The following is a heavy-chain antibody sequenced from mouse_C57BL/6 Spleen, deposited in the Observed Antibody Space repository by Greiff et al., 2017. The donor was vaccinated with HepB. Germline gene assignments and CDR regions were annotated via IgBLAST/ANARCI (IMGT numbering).Heavy chain of an antibody. V-gene: IGHV1-76*01. CDR2: IYPGSGNT. CDR1: GYTFTDYY. D-gene: IGHD4-1*01. Sequence: VMLVESGAELVRPGASVKLSCKASGYTFTDYYINWVKQRPGQGLEWIARIYPGSGNTYYNEKFKGKATLTAEKSSSTAYMQLSSLTSEDSAVYCCARSLGWYFDVWGTGTTVTVSS. CDR3: ARSLGWYFDV. J-gene: IGHJ1*03.